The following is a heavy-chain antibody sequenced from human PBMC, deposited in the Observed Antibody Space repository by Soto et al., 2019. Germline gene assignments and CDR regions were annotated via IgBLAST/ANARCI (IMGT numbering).Heavy chain of an antibody. J-gene: IGHJ4*02. D-gene: IGHD3-16*01. V-gene: IGHV3-33*01. CDR1: GFTFSSHG. CDR2: IWYDGSNK. CDR3: ARWGPDKVLDY. Sequence: ESVGGVVQPGRSLRVSCAASGFTFSSHGMHWVRQAPGTGLEWVAVIWYDGSNKYYGESVKGRFIISRDNSKNTVDLQMNSLRAEDTAIYYCARWGPDKVLDYWGQGTLVTVSS.